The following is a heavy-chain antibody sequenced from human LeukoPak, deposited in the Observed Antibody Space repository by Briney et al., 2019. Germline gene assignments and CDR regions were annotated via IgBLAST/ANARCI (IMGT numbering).Heavy chain of an antibody. CDR3: ARSLTMVRGYDY. V-gene: IGHV3-64*01. D-gene: IGHD3-10*01. CDR1: GFTFSSYA. Sequence: GGSLRLSCAASGFTFSSYAMHWVRQAPGKGLEYASGINSDEDRTYYANSVKDRFTISRDNSKNTLYLQMNSLRAEDTAVYYCARSLTMVRGYDYWGQGTLVTVSS. J-gene: IGHJ4*02. CDR2: INSDEDRT.